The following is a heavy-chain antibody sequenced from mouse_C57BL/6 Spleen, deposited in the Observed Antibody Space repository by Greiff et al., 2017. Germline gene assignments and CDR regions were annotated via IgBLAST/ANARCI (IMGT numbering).Heavy chain of an antibody. CDR3: ARGGLSWFAY. D-gene: IGHD3-1*01. J-gene: IGHJ3*01. V-gene: IGHV1-81*01. CDR1: GYTFTSYG. CDR2: IYPRSGNT. Sequence: VQLQHSGAELARPGASVKLSCKASGYTFTSYGISWVKQRTGQGLEWIGEIYPRSGNTYYNEKFKGKATLTADKSSSTAYMELRSLTSEDSAVYFCARGGLSWFAYWGQGTLVTVSA.